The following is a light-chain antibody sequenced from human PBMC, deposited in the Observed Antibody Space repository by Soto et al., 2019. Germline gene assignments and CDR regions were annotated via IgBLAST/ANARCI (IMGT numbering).Light chain of an antibody. Sequence: EIVMTQSPVTLSVSPGERATLSCRASQSVRSNLAWYQQKPGQAPSLLIYGASSRATGIPDRFSGSGSGTDFTLTINRLEPEDFAVYYCQQRSSWPWTFGQGTKVDI. CDR2: GAS. CDR1: QSVRSN. J-gene: IGKJ1*01. CDR3: QQRSSWPWT. V-gene: IGKV3D-20*02.